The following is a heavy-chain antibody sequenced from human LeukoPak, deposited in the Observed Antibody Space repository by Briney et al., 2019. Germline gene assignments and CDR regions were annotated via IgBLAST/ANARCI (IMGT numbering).Heavy chain of an antibody. Sequence: VASVKVSCKASGYTFTVYYMHWVRQAPGQGLEWMGWINPNSGGTNYAQKFQGRVTMTRDTSISTAYMELIRLRSDDTAVYYCARWGGEYGSSWPYFDCWGQGTLVTVSS. CDR1: GYTFTVYY. V-gene: IGHV1-2*02. D-gene: IGHD6-13*01. J-gene: IGHJ4*02. CDR3: ARWGGEYGSSWPYFDC. CDR2: INPNSGGT.